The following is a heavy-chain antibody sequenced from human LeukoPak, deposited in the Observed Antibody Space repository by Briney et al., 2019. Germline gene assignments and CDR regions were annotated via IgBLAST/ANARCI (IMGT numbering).Heavy chain of an antibody. J-gene: IGHJ4*02. CDR2: FDPEDGET. CDR1: GYTLTELS. D-gene: IGHD1-7*01. Sequence: ASVKVSCKVSGYTLTELSMHWGRQAPGKGLEWMGGFDPEDGETIYAQKFQGRVTMTEDTSTDTAYMELSSLRSEDTAVYYCATVRITGTIGGEYYFDYWGQGTLVTVSS. CDR3: ATVRITGTIGGEYYFDY. V-gene: IGHV1-24*01.